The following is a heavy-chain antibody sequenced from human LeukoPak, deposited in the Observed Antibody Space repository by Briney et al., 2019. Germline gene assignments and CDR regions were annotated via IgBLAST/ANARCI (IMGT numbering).Heavy chain of an antibody. Sequence: SETLSLTCTVSGGSISSYYWSWIRQPAGKGLEWIGRIYTSGSTNYNPSLKSRVTMSVDTSKNQFSLKLSSVTAADTAVYYCANTAVAVAGNRAYYFDYWGQGTLVTVSS. J-gene: IGHJ4*02. D-gene: IGHD6-19*01. CDR3: ANTAVAVAGNRAYYFDY. CDR2: IYTSGST. V-gene: IGHV4-4*07. CDR1: GGSISSYY.